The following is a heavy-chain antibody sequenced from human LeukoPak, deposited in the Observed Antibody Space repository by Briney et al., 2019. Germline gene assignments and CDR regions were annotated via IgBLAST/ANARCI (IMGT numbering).Heavy chain of an antibody. CDR3: ARDQAGAFDI. Sequence: GGSLRLPCAASGFAFSSYRMHWVRQPPGKGLVWVSCIDSGGSTRTYADSVKGRLTISRDNAKNTLYLQMNSLRAEDTAVYYCARDQAGAFDIWGQGTMVTVSS. D-gene: IGHD3-10*01. V-gene: IGHV3-74*01. J-gene: IGHJ3*02. CDR2: IDSGGSTR. CDR1: GFAFSSYR.